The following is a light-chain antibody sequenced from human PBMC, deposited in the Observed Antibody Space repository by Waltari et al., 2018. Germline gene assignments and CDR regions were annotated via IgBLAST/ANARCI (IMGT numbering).Light chain of an antibody. Sequence: EIMLTQSPGTLSLSPGERATLSCRASQSISRFLAWYQQKPGQAPRLLIYDASSRSTGIPTRFSGSGSGTDFSLTISRLEPEDIAVYYCQKYGSLPATFGQGTKVEIK. J-gene: IGKJ1*01. CDR3: QKYGSLPAT. CDR1: QSISRF. CDR2: DAS. V-gene: IGKV3-20*01.